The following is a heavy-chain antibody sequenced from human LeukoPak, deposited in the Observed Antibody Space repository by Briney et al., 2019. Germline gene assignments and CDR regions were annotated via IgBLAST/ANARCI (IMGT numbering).Heavy chain of an antibody. V-gene: IGHV4-59*12. CDR1: GSSFSSYG. Sequence: SETLSLPCTVSGSSFSSYGWAWIRQPPGKGLEWMGYIYYSGITRYNPSLKSRVTTSIDTTKNPLSPQLNSPTAADTPVYYCAGGQVDFDCWGQGTLVSVSS. CDR3: AGGQVDFDC. J-gene: IGHJ4*02. CDR2: IYYSGIT.